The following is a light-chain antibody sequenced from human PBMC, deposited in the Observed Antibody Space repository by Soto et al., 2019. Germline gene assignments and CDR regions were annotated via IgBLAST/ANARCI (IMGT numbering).Light chain of an antibody. CDR3: VQALQSPPWT. CDR1: QSLLHSNGYNY. CDR2: LGS. Sequence: DIVVTQSPLTLPVTPGETASISCRSGQSLLHSNGYNYLDWYLQKPGQSPQLLIYLGSNRASGVPDRFSGSGSGTDFTLKISRVEAEDVGVYYCVQALQSPPWTFGQGTKVEIK. V-gene: IGKV2-28*01. J-gene: IGKJ1*01.